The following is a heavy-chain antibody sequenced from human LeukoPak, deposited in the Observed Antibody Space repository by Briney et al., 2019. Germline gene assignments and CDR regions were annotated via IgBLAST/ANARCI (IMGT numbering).Heavy chain of an antibody. CDR3: ARVRRATTGFPLDY. J-gene: IGHJ4*02. CDR1: GFTFSSYA. V-gene: IGHV3-30*04. CDR2: ISYDGSNK. Sequence: GGSLRLSCAASGFTFSSYAMHWVRQAPGKGLEWVAVISYDGSNKYYADSVKGRFTFSRDNSKNTLYLQMNSLRAEDTAVYYCARVRRATTGFPLDYWGQGTLVTVSS. D-gene: IGHD4-17*01.